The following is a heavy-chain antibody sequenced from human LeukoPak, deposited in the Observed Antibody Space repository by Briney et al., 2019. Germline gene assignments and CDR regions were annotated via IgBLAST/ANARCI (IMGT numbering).Heavy chain of an antibody. J-gene: IGHJ4*02. Sequence: PGGSLRLSCAASGFTFSSYAMSWVRQAPGKGLEWVSDINGSGGSTYYADSVKGRFTISRDNSKNTLYLQMNSLRAEDTAVYYCAREGLDRGYFDYWGQGSLVTVSS. CDR3: AREGLDRGYFDY. V-gene: IGHV3-23*01. CDR1: GFTFSSYA. D-gene: IGHD1-14*01. CDR2: INGSGGST.